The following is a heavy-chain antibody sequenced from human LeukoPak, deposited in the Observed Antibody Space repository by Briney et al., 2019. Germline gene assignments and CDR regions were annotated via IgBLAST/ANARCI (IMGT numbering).Heavy chain of an antibody. D-gene: IGHD3-22*01. V-gene: IGHV3-7*01. Sequence: GGSLRLSCAASGFTFSSYWMSWVRQAPGKGLEWVANTKQDGSEKYYVDSVKGRFTISRDNAKNSLCLQMNSLRAEDTAVYYCARRQGSYFDTSGYYYGWGQGTLVTVSS. CDR1: GFTFSSYW. CDR2: TKQDGSEK. CDR3: ARRQGSYFDTSGYYYG. J-gene: IGHJ4*02.